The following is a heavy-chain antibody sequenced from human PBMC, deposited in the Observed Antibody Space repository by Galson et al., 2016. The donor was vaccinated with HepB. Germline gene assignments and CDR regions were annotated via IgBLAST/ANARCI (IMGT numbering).Heavy chain of an antibody. Sequence: SLRLSCAASGFTFSSYGMHWVRQAPGKGLEWVAFISYDGSNKKYADSVKGRFTISRDNSKKTLYLQMNSLRAEDTAVCYCAKDGRIYCSSASCHDHFHYWGQGTRVTVSS. D-gene: IGHD2-2*01. V-gene: IGHV3-30*18. J-gene: IGHJ4*02. CDR3: AKDGRIYCSSASCHDHFHY. CDR1: GFTFSSYG. CDR2: ISYDGSNK.